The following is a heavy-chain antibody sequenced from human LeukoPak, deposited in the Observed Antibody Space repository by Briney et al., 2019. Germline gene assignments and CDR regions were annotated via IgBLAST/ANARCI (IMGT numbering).Heavy chain of an antibody. D-gene: IGHD2-15*01. CDR3: ARDRSGGTYGMDV. CDR2: ISSSGST. V-gene: IGHV4-4*07. CDR1: GGSISNYY. Sequence: SETLSLTCTVSGGSISNYYWSWIRQPAGKGLEWIGRISSSGSTNYNPSLKSRVTISVDTSKNQFSLKLSSVTAADTAVYYCARDRSGGTYGMDVWGQGTTVTVSS. J-gene: IGHJ6*02.